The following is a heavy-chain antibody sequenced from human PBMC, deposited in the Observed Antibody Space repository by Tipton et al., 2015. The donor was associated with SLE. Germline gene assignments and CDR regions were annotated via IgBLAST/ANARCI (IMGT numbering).Heavy chain of an antibody. Sequence: SLRLSCAASGFTFSGSAMHWVRQASGKGLEWVGRIRSKANSYATAYAASVKGRFTISRDDSKNTAYLQMNSLKTEDTAVYYCTRLQAAAGLPFYYYGMDVWGQGTTVTISS. CDR3: TRLQAAAGLPFYYYGMDV. D-gene: IGHD6-13*01. J-gene: IGHJ6*02. CDR2: IRSKANSYAT. V-gene: IGHV3-73*01. CDR1: GFTFSGSA.